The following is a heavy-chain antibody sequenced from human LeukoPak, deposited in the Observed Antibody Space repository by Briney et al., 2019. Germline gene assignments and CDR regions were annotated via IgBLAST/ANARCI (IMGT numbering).Heavy chain of an antibody. Sequence: SVTVSCKASGGTFSSYAISWVRQAPGQGLEWMGGIIPIFGTANYAQKFQGRVTITADESTSTAYMELSSLRSEDTAVYYCAREGGLAGYSSSWHNYWGQGTLVTVSS. CDR3: AREGGLAGYSSSWHNY. D-gene: IGHD6-13*01. CDR2: IIPIFGTA. V-gene: IGHV1-69*13. J-gene: IGHJ4*02. CDR1: GGTFSSYA.